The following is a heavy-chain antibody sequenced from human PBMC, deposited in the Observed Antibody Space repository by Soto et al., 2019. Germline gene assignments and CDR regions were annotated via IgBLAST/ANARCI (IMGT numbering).Heavy chain of an antibody. CDR3: VKDASMIRAHFDW. D-gene: IGHD3-10*01. CDR2: ITYNSGNI. Sequence: EVQLVESGGGLVQPGRSLRLSCVASGFTFDNHAMHWVRQAPGKGLEWVSGITYNSGNILYADSVKGRFTISRDNAKNSLYLQMNSLSPDDTDFYYCVKDASMIRAHFDWWGQGTLVTVSS. V-gene: IGHV3-9*01. J-gene: IGHJ4*02. CDR1: GFTFDNHA.